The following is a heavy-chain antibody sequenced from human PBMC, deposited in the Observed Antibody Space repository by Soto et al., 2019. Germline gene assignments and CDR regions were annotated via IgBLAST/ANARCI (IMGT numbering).Heavy chain of an antibody. CDR3: AMVDVYVTPSPQDV. Sequence: QVQLVQSGAEVKNPGASVKVSCKASGYTFTRYGIGWARQAPGQGLEWMGWINTYNGNTNYAQNFQGRVTLTTDTSMSTAYMELRSLRSNDTAIYYCAMVDVYVTPSPQDVWGHGTTVIVSS. J-gene: IGHJ6*02. CDR1: GYTFTRYG. CDR2: INTYNGNT. D-gene: IGHD3-16*01. V-gene: IGHV1-18*01.